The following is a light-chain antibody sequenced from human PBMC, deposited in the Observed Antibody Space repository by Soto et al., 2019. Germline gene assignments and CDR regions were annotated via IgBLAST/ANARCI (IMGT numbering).Light chain of an antibody. CDR1: QGISSY. V-gene: IGKV1-9*01. J-gene: IGKJ3*01. Sequence: GDRVTITCRASQGISSYLAWYQQKPGKAPKLLIYAASTSQSGVPSRFSGSGSGTEFTLTISSLQPEDFAAYYCQQLNSYPRTFGPGTKLEIK. CDR2: AAS. CDR3: QQLNSYPRT.